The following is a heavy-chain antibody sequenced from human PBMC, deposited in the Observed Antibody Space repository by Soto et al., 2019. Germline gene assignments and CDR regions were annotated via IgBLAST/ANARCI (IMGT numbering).Heavy chain of an antibody. Sequence: SETLSLTCAVYGWSFSGYYLNWVRQPPGKGLEWIGEIKHSGSTNYNPSLKSRVTISVDTSKNQFSLKLSSVTAADTAVYYCARASFGVVMIRRYFDYWGQGTLDTVSS. CDR1: GWSFSGYY. CDR2: IKHSGST. J-gene: IGHJ4*02. D-gene: IGHD3-3*01. CDR3: ARASFGVVMIRRYFDY. V-gene: IGHV4-34*01.